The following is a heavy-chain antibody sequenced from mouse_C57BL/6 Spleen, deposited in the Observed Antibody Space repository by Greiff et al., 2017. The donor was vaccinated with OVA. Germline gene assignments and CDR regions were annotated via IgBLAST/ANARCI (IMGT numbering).Heavy chain of an antibody. V-gene: IGHV5-12*01. CDR1: GFTFSDYY. J-gene: IGHJ4*01. CDR3: ARQLWSYAMDY. D-gene: IGHD1-1*02. CDR2: ISNGGGST. Sequence: EVNVVESGGGLVQPGGSLKLSCAASGFTFSDYYMYWVRQTPEKRLEWVAYISNGGGSTYYPDTVKGRFTISRDNAKNTLYLQMSRLKSEDTAMYYCARQLWSYAMDYWGQGTSVTVSS.